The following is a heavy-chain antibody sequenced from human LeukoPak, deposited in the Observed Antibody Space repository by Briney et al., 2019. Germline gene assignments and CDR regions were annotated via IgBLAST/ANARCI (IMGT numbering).Heavy chain of an antibody. J-gene: IGHJ4*02. CDR2: IYYSGST. CDR1: GGSISSSSYY. D-gene: IGHD6-19*01. CDR3: ARDGDGYSSGWSY. V-gene: IGHV4-39*07. Sequence: SETLSLTCAVSGGSISSSSYYWGWVRQPPGKGLEWIGSIYYSGSTYYNPSLKSRVTISVDTSTNQFSLKLSSVTAADTAVYYCARDGDGYSSGWSYWGQGTLVTVSS.